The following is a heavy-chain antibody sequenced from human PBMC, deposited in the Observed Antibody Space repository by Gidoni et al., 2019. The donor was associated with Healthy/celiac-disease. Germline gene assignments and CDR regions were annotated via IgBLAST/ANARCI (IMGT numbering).Heavy chain of an antibody. V-gene: IGHV3-64D*06. D-gene: IGHD3-22*01. J-gene: IGHJ4*02. CDR2: ISSNGGST. Sequence: EVPLVESGGGLVQPGGSLRLSCSASVFTFSSYAMHWVRQAPGKGLEYVSAISSNGGSTCYADSVKSRLTISRDNSKNTLYLQMRSLRAEDTAVYYCVSHGEIDSRDDYWGKGTLVTVSS. CDR3: VSHGEIDSRDDY. CDR1: VFTFSSYA.